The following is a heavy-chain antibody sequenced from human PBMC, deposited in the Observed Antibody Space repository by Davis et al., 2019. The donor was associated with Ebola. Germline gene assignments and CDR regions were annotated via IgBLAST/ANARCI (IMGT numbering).Heavy chain of an antibody. J-gene: IGHJ4*02. D-gene: IGHD3-9*01. V-gene: IGHV3-66*01. CDR1: GFTVSSNY. Sequence: GESLKISCAASGFTVSSNYMSWVRQAPGKGLEWVSVIYSGVSTYYADSVKGRFTISRDNNKNTLYLQMNGMRAEDTSVYYCARAILTGYYYSFDYWGQGTLVTVSS. CDR3: ARAILTGYYYSFDY. CDR2: IYSGVST.